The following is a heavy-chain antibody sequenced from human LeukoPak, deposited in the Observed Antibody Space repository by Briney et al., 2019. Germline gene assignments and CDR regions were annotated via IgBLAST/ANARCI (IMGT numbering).Heavy chain of an antibody. J-gene: IGHJ4*02. CDR1: EYTFTNYW. CDR3: ARHLSSGSGNYHFDY. D-gene: IGHD3-10*01. Sequence: GESLKISCKGSEYTFTNYWIAWVRQMPGKGLEWMGIISPSGSDTRYSPSFQGQVTISADKSISTAYLQWSSLKAPDTAMYYCARHLSSGSGNYHFDYWGQGTLVTVSS. V-gene: IGHV5-51*01. CDR2: ISPSGSDT.